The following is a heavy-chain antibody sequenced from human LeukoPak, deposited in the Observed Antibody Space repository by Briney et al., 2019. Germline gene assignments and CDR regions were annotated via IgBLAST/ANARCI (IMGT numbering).Heavy chain of an antibody. CDR1: GLTFSSPA. CDR3: AKDSRYSSSSTTGYFDY. D-gene: IGHD6-6*01. CDR2: ISGNGGST. J-gene: IGHJ4*02. V-gene: IGHV3-23*01. Sequence: GGSLRLSCAASGLTFSSPAMSWVRQAPGKGLEWVSVISGNGGSTYYADSVKGRFTISRDNSKNTLYLDMNSLRAEDTAVYYCAKDSRYSSSSTTGYFDYWGQGTLVTVSS.